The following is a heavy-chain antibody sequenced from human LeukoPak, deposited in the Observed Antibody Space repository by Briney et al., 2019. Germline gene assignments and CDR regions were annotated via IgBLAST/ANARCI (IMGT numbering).Heavy chain of an antibody. J-gene: IGHJ4*02. V-gene: IGHV3-7*03. D-gene: IGHD3-9*01. CDR1: GFTFSSIW. Sequence: PGGSLRLSCAASGFTFSSIWMSWVRQAPGKGLEWVANINQDGREKYYVDSVKGRFTISRDNAKNSLYLQMNSLRAEDTAVYYCARGSYDILTGYYDYWGQGTLVTVSS. CDR2: INQDGREK. CDR3: ARGSYDILTGYYDY.